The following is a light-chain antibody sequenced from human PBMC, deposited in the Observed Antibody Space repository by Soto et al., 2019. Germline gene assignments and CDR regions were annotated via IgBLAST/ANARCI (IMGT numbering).Light chain of an antibody. CDR1: SSDVGGYNY. J-gene: IGLJ2*01. CDR2: EVN. CDR3: SSYRSTSTPVV. Sequence: QSALTQPASVSGSPGQSITISCTGTSSDVGGYNYVSWYQQYPGKAPKLMIYEVNNRPSGVSNRFSGSKSGNTASLTISGLQAEDEAYYYCSSYRSTSTPVVFGGGTKLTVL. V-gene: IGLV2-14*01.